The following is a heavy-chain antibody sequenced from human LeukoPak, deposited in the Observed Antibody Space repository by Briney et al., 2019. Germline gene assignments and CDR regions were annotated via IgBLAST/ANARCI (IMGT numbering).Heavy chain of an antibody. CDR3: ARVSSPLSPRDAFDI. Sequence: SQTLSLTCAISGDSVSIKSATWNWITQSPSRGLEWLGRTYYKSKWDSDYVVYVKRRITINSDTSKNHFSLQLNSVTPEDTAIYYCARVSSPLSPRDAFDIWGQGTMVTVSS. CDR1: GDSVSIKSAT. V-gene: IGHV6-1*01. J-gene: IGHJ3*02. CDR2: TYYKSKWDS.